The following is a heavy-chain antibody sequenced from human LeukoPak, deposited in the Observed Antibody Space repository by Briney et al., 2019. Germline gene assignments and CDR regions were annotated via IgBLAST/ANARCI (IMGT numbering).Heavy chain of an antibody. CDR1: GFTFNTYT. CDR3: ARRGSEWNSYFYPMDV. Sequence: PGGSLRLSCAASGFTFNTYTMNWVRQAPGKGLEWVSYISGSSGIIDYADSVRGRFTISRDNAKNSLYLQMNGLRAEDTAVYYCARRGSEWNSYFYPMDVWGQGTTVTVSS. D-gene: IGHD3-3*01. J-gene: IGHJ6*02. V-gene: IGHV3-48*01. CDR2: ISGSSGII.